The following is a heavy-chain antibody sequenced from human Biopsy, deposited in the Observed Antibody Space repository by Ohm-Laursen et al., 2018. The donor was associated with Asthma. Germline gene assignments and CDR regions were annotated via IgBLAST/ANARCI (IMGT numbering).Heavy chain of an antibody. J-gene: IGHJ4*02. Sequence: SLRLSCTASGFTFSSFGMHWVRQAPGKGLEWVACVSYDGSNKYYADSVKGRSTISRDNSKNTLYLQMNSLRAEDTAVYYCSREEPTSGWYQGSILRWGQGTLVTVSS. CDR2: VSYDGSNK. D-gene: IGHD6-19*01. V-gene: IGHV3-30*03. CDR1: GFTFSSFG. CDR3: SREEPTSGWYQGSILR.